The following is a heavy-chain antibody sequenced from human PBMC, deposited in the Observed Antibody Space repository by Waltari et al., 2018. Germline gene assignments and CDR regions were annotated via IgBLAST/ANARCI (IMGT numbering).Heavy chain of an antibody. CDR3: AKDDYGDEYLQH. CDR2: IANDATKK. V-gene: IGHV3-30*18. J-gene: IGHJ1*01. Sequence: GGGRVTPGGSLRLSCTASGYTFSDYAMHCVRQAPGKGLEWVALIANDATKKNYEQSLQGRFNSARDNSRNTLYLEINNVRVADTALYYCAKDDYGDEYLQHWGQGTLVTVSS. D-gene: IGHD4-17*01. CDR1: GYTFSDYA.